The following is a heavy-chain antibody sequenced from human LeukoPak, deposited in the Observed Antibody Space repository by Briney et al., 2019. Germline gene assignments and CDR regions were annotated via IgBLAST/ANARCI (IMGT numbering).Heavy chain of an antibody. CDR2: IYHSGST. Sequence: PSQTLSLTCTVSGGSISSGGYYWSWIRQPPGKGLEWIGYIYHSGSTYYNPSLKSRVTISVDTSKNQFSLKLSSVTAADTAVYYCARRNYYYDSSGYTEYFQHWGQGTLVTVSS. D-gene: IGHD3-22*01. CDR3: ARRNYYYDSSGYTEYFQH. CDR1: GGSISSGGYY. V-gene: IGHV4-30-2*02. J-gene: IGHJ1*01.